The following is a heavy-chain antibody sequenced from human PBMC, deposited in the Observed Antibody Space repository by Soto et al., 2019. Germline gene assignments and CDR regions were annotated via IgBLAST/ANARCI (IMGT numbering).Heavy chain of an antibody. CDR1: GGTFSSYA. Sequence: SVKVSCKASGGTFSSYAISWVRQAPGQGLEWMRGIIPIFGTANYAQKFQGRVTITADKSTSTAYMELSSLRSEDTAVYYCALARYYDTGHGMDVWGQGTTVTVSS. V-gene: IGHV1-69*06. CDR3: ALARYYDTGHGMDV. CDR2: IIPIFGTA. D-gene: IGHD3-22*01. J-gene: IGHJ6*02.